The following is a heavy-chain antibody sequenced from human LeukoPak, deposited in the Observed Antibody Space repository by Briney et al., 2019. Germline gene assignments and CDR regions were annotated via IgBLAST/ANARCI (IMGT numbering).Heavy chain of an antibody. V-gene: IGHV3-30*02. J-gene: IGHJ4*02. Sequence: PGGSLRLSCAASGFTFSSYGMHWVRQAPGKGLEWVAFIRYDGSNKYYADSVKGRFTISRDNSKNTLYLQMNSLRAEDTAVYYCAKERKVVAARTAFDYWGQGTLVTVSS. CDR3: AKERKVVAARTAFDY. CDR2: IRYDGSNK. D-gene: IGHD2-15*01. CDR1: GFTFSSYG.